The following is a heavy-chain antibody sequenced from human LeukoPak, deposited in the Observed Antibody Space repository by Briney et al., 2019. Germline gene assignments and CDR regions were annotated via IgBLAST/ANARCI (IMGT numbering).Heavy chain of an antibody. CDR3: ASYGSGWYFDL. Sequence: EWIGYIYDSGSTYYKPSLRSRVTISGDTSKNQFSLKVTSVSDADTAVYYCASYGSGWYFDLWGRGTLVTVSS. V-gene: IGHV4-31*02. CDR2: IYDSGST. J-gene: IGHJ2*01. D-gene: IGHD3-10*01.